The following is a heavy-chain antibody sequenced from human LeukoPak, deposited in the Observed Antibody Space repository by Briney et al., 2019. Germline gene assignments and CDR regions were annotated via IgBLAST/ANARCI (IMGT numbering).Heavy chain of an antibody. V-gene: IGHV4-59*01. J-gene: IGHJ4*02. CDR3: ARSDPYFDY. CDR2: IYYSGST. Sequence: SETLSLTCTVSGGSISSYYWSWIRQPPGKGLEWIGYIYYSGSTNYNPSLKSRVTISVDTSKNQFSLKLSSVSAADTAVYYCARSDPYFDYWGQGTLVTVSS. CDR1: GGSISSYY.